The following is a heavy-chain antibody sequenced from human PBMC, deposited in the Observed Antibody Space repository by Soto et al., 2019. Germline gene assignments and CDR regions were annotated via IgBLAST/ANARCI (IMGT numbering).Heavy chain of an antibody. CDR1: GFTFSSYS. CDR3: ARDLITMVRGVSIYGMDV. Sequence: GGSLRLSCAASGFTFSSYSMNWVRQAPGKGLEWVSSISSSSSYIYYADSVKGRFTISRDNAKNSLYLQMNSLRAEDTAVYYCARDLITMVRGVSIYGMDVWGQGTTVTVSS. V-gene: IGHV3-21*01. D-gene: IGHD3-10*01. CDR2: ISSSSSYI. J-gene: IGHJ6*02.